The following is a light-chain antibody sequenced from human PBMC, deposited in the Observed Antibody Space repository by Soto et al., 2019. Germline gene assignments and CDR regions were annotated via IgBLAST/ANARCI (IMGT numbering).Light chain of an antibody. J-gene: IGKJ1*01. V-gene: IGKV3-11*01. CDR1: QSVASY. Sequence: EIVLTQSPATLSLSPGERATLSCRASQSVASYLAWYQQRPGQAPRLLISDASKRATGIPDRISGSGSGTDFTLTISSLEPEDFAVYYCQQRSNWPRMFGQGTRVDIK. CDR3: QQRSNWPRM. CDR2: DAS.